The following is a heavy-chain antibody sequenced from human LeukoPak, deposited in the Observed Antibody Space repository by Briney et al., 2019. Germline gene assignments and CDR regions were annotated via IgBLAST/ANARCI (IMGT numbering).Heavy chain of an antibody. V-gene: IGHV4-34*01. CDR3: ARGHLTGSTYYFDY. Sequence: SETLSLTCTVSGGSISSYYWSWIRQPPGKGLEWIGEINHSGSTNYNPSLKSRVTISVDTSKNQFSLKLSSVTAADTAVYYCARGHLTGSTYYFDYWGQGTLVTVSS. CDR2: INHSGST. D-gene: IGHD3-9*01. J-gene: IGHJ4*02. CDR1: GGSISSYY.